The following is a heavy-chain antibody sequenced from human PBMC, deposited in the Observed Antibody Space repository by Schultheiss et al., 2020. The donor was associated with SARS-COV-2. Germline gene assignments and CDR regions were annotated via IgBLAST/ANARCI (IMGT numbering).Heavy chain of an antibody. CDR1: GYSFTSYW. CDR3: ASFASSMVRGVNDAFDI. J-gene: IGHJ3*02. CDR2: IYPGDSDT. Sequence: GGSLRLSCKGSGYSFTSYWIGWVRQMPGKGLEWMGIIYPGDSDTRYSPSFQGQVTISADKSISTAYLQWSSLKASDTAMYYCASFASSMVRGVNDAFDIWGQGTMVTVSS. D-gene: IGHD3-10*01. V-gene: IGHV5-51*01.